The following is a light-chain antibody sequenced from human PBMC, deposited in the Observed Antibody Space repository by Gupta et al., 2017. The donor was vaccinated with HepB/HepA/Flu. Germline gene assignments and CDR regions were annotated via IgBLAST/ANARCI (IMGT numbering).Light chain of an antibody. CDR2: AAS. CDR1: QGISSY. CDR3: QQEDSSPRT. V-gene: IGKV1-8*01. Sequence: AIRMTQSPSSFSASTGDRVTITCRASQGISSYLAWYQQKPGKAPKLLIYAASTGKSGVPSRFSGSGSGTDFTLTISGRQSEDFATYYCQQEDSSPRTFGQGTXVEIK. J-gene: IGKJ1*01.